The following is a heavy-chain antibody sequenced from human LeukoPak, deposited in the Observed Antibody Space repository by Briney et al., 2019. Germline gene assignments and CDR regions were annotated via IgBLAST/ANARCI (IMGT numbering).Heavy chain of an antibody. CDR3: AKDYIVGATTSAFDI. D-gene: IGHD1-26*01. J-gene: IGHJ3*02. V-gene: IGHV3-9*01. CDR1: GFTFDDYA. Sequence: GGSLRLSCAASGFTFDDYAMHWVRQAPGKGLEWVSGISWNSGSIGYADSVKGRFTISRDNAKNSLYLQMNSLRAEDTALYYCAKDYIVGATTSAFDIWGQGTMVTVSS. CDR2: ISWNSGSI.